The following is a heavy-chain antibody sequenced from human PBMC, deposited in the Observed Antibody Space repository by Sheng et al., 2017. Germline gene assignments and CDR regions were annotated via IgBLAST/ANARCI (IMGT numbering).Heavy chain of an antibody. CDR3: TRLRGSYDSSGSLNAFDI. Sequence: EVQLVESGGGLVQPGGSLKLSCAASGFTFSGSAMHWVRQASGKGLEWVGRIRSKTNSYATAYAASVKGKFTISRDDSKNTAYLQMHSLKTEDTAVYYCTRLRGSYDSSGSLNAFDIWGQGTMVTVSS. J-gene: IGHJ3*02. V-gene: IGHV3-73*02. D-gene: IGHD3-22*01. CDR1: GFTFSGSA. CDR2: IRSKTNSYAT.